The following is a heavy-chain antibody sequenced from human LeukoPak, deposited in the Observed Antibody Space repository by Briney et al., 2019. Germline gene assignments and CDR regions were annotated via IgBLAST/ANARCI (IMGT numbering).Heavy chain of an antibody. V-gene: IGHV4-4*02. D-gene: IGHD6-13*01. Sequence: EXXXLXXAVSGGXXSSSXXWXWVRQPPGKGMEWIGEIYHSGSTNYNPSLKSRVTISVDKSKNQFSLKLSSVTAADTAVYYCARGAAAAAHLDYWGQGTLVTVSS. J-gene: IGHJ4*02. CDR1: GGXXSSSXX. CDR2: IYHSGST. CDR3: ARGAAAAAHLDY.